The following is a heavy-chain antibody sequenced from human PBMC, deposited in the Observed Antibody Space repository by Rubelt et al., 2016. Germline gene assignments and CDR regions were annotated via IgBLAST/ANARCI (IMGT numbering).Heavy chain of an antibody. V-gene: IGHV1-2*04. CDR3: AREAIAAAGGFDY. Sequence: QVQLVQSGAEVKKPGASVKVSCKASGYTFTSYGISWVRQAPGQGLEWMGWINPNSGGTNEAQKFQGWVTMTRDTSISTAYMELSRLRSDDTAVYYCAREAIAAAGGFDYWGQGTLVTVSS. D-gene: IGHD6-13*01. CDR2: INPNSGGT. J-gene: IGHJ4*02. CDR1: GYTFTSYG.